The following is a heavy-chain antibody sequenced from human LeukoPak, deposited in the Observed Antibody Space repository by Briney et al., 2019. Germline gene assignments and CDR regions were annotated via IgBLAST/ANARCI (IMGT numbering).Heavy chain of an antibody. CDR3: ARGVSLVRGMWFDP. D-gene: IGHD3-10*01. J-gene: IGHJ5*02. Sequence: PSQXLSLTCTVSGASISSGNYYWSWIRQPAGKGLEWIGRVHTSVGTNYNPSFKSRVTISLDTSKNQFSLRLTSVTAADTAMYYCARGVSLVRGMWFDPWGQGTLVTVSS. CDR2: VHTSVGT. V-gene: IGHV4-61*02. CDR1: GASISSGNYY.